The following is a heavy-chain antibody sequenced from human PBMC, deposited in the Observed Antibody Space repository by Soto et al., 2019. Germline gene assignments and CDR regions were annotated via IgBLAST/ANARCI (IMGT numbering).Heavy chain of an antibody. CDR2: LYDVDGS. Sequence: DVQLVESGGGLIQPGESLRLSCAAFGLTVSGKKYVAWVRQAPGKGREWVSALYDVDGSFYADSVKGRFTTSSDSSKTTVYLQMNGLRPDDTAVYYCASWHEREHAYDVWGQGTTVTVSS. CDR1: GLTVSGKKY. CDR3: ASWHEREHAYDV. D-gene: IGHD1-1*01. V-gene: IGHV3-53*01. J-gene: IGHJ3*01.